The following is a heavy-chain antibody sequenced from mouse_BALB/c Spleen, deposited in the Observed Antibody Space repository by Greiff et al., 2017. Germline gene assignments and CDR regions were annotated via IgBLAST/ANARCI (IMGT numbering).Heavy chain of an antibody. D-gene: IGHD2-1*01. V-gene: IGHV5-12-2*01. CDR1: GFTFSSYT. Sequence: EVQLVESGGGLVQPGGSLKLSCAASGFTFSSYTMSWVRQTPEKRLEWVAYISNGGGSTYYPDTVKGRFTISRDNAKNTLYLQMSSLKSEDTAMYYCARRVLYGNYDAMDYWGQGTSVTVSS. J-gene: IGHJ4*01. CDR3: ARRVLYGNYDAMDY. CDR2: ISNGGGST.